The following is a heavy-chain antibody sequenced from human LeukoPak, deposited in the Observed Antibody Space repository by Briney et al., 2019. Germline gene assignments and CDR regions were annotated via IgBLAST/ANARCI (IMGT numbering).Heavy chain of an antibody. CDR1: GFTFNTYA. CDR3: AKGKGSSSSSIDW. J-gene: IGHJ4*02. CDR2: ISGSGGST. D-gene: IGHD2-15*01. V-gene: IGHV3-23*01. Sequence: GGSLRLSCAASGFTFNTYAMSWVRQAPGKGLEWVSAISGSGGSTYYADSVKGRFTISRDNSKNTLYLQIHSLRAEDTAVYYCAKGKGSSSSSIDWWGQGALVTVSS.